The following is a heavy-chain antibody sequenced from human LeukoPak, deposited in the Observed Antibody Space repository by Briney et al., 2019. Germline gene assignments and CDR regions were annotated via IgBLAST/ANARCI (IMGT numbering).Heavy chain of an antibody. CDR3: ARAPYDFWSGYSTLDAFDI. D-gene: IGHD3-3*01. Sequence: PSETLSLTCAVSGGSISSGGYSWSWIRQPPGKGLEWIGYIYYSGSTYYNPSLKSRVTISVDTSKNQFSLKLSSVTAADTAVYYCARAPYDFWSGYSTLDAFDIWGQGTMVTVSS. V-gene: IGHV4-30-4*07. CDR2: IYYSGST. CDR1: GGSISSGGYS. J-gene: IGHJ3*02.